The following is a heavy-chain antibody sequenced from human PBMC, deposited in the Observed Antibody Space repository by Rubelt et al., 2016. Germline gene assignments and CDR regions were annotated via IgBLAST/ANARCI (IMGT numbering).Heavy chain of an antibody. J-gene: IGHJ6*02. CDR3: AKGPSGDV. CDR1: GFSVSGNW. CDR2: IHSGGST. V-gene: IGHV3-53*01. Sequence: SLRLSCAASGFSVSGNWMSWVRQAPGRGLEWVSVIHSGGSTFYADSVKGRFTSSRDNSRNTVSLQMSSLRVEDTAVYYCAKGPSGDVWGRGTTVTVSS.